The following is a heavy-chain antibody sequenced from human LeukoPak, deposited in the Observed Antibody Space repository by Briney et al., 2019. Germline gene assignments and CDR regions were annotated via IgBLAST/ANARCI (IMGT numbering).Heavy chain of an antibody. CDR2: INPNSGGT. CDR1: GYTFTGYY. Sequence: ASVKVSCKASGYTFTGYYMHWVRQAPGQGLEWMGWINPNSGGTNYAQKFQGWVTMTRDTSISAAYMELSRLRSDDTAVYYCARSELYCSGGRCYRYHFYFWGQGTLVTVSS. J-gene: IGHJ4*02. V-gene: IGHV1-2*04. CDR3: ARSELYCSGGRCYRYHFYF. D-gene: IGHD2-15*01.